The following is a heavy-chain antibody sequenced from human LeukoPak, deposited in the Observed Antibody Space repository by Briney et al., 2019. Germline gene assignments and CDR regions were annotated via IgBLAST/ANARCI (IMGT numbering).Heavy chain of an antibody. D-gene: IGHD3-22*01. V-gene: IGHV3-7*01. Sequence: GGSLRLSCAVSGFTFSSYWMSWVRQAPGKGLEWVATVVQDGTTAYYVDSVKGRFTISRDNAKNSLYLQMNSLRAEDTAVYYCARANYYDSSGYRGYAFDIWGQGTMVTVSS. CDR1: GFTFSSYW. CDR2: VVQDGTTA. CDR3: ARANYYDSSGYRGYAFDI. J-gene: IGHJ3*02.